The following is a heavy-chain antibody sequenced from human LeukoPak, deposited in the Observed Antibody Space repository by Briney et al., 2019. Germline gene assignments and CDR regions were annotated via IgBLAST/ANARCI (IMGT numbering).Heavy chain of an antibody. D-gene: IGHD3-3*01. V-gene: IGHV1-18*01. CDR3: ARSEWLLSRPDY. CDR1: GYTFINYD. CDR2: ISAYNGNT. Sequence: ASVKVSCKASGYTFINYDISWLRQAPGQGLEWMGWISAYNGNTNYAQKLQGRVTMTTDTSTSTAYMELRSLRSDDTAVYYCARSEWLLSRPDYWGQGTLVTVSS. J-gene: IGHJ4*02.